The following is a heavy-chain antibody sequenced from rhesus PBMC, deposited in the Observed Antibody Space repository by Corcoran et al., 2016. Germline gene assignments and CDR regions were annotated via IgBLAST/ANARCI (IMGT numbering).Heavy chain of an antibody. CDR1: GGSISRNY. Sequence: QLQLQESGPGLVKPSETLSLTCAVSGGSISRNYWSWIRQPPGKGREGIGRIPGSGGSTDYNPSLKGRVTISTDTSKNQFSLKLSSVTAADTAVYYCARETFYYDSGYYTSFNYWGHGVLVTVSS. CDR3: ARETFYYDSGYYTSFNY. CDR2: IPGSGGST. J-gene: IGHJ4*01. D-gene: IGHD3-28*01. V-gene: IGHV4-173*01.